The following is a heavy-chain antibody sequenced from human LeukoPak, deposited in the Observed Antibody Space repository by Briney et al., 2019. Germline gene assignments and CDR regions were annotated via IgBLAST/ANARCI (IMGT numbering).Heavy chain of an antibody. CDR2: IYYSGST. CDR1: GGSFSGNY. CDR3: ARGERWATTPQFDY. D-gene: IGHD5-24*01. V-gene: IGHV4-59*01. Sequence: PSETLSLTCAVCGGSFSGNYWSWLRQPPGKGLEWIGYIYYSGSTNYNPSLKSRVTISVDTSRNQFSLKLSSVTAADTAVYYCARGERWATTPQFDYWGQGTLVTVSS. J-gene: IGHJ4*02.